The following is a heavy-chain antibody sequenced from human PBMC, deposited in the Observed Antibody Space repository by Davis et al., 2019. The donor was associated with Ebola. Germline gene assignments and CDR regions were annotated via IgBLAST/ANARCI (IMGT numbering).Heavy chain of an antibody. D-gene: IGHD5-18*01. CDR1: GFTFSSYW. Sequence: GESLKISCAASGFTFSSYWMSWVRQAPGKGLEWVANIKQDGSEKYYVGSVKGRFTISRDNAKNSLYLQMNSLRAEDTAVYYCARRIQLWVRYYFDYWGQGTLVTVSS. J-gene: IGHJ4*02. CDR2: IKQDGSEK. CDR3: ARRIQLWVRYYFDY. V-gene: IGHV3-7*01.